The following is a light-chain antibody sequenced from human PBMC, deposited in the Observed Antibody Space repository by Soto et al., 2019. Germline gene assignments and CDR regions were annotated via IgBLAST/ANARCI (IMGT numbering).Light chain of an antibody. J-gene: IGKJ4*01. Sequence: EIVMTQSPATLSVSPGERATLSCRASQSVSSNLAWYQQKPGQAPRLLIYAASTRATGIPARFSGSGSGTEFTLTISSLQSEDFAVYYCQQYKNWVIFGGGTKVEIK. CDR1: QSVSSN. V-gene: IGKV3-15*01. CDR2: AAS. CDR3: QQYKNWVI.